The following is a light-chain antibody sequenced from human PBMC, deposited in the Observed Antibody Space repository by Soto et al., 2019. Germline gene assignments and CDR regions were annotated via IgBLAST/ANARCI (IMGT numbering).Light chain of an antibody. CDR3: HQYGSSPYT. J-gene: IGKJ2*01. Sequence: EIVLTQSPGTLSLSPGERATLSGRASQSVTSSNLAGYQQKPAQAPRLLIYGASSRATGIPDRFSGSESGTDFTLTISRLEPEDFAVYYCHQYGSSPYTFGQGTKLEIK. CDR1: QSVTSSN. CDR2: GAS. V-gene: IGKV3-20*01.